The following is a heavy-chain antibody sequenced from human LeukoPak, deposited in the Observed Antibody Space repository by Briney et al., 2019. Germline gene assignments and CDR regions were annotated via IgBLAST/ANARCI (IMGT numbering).Heavy chain of an antibody. Sequence: GGSLRLSCAASGFTFSSYGMHWVRQAPGKGLEWVAVIWYDGSNKYYADSVKGRFTISRDDSKNTLYLQMNSLRAEDTAVYYCAKDINYDSSGYFIHYWGQGTLVTVSS. CDR3: AKDINYDSSGYFIHY. D-gene: IGHD3-22*01. V-gene: IGHV3-33*06. CDR2: IWYDGSNK. CDR1: GFTFSSYG. J-gene: IGHJ4*02.